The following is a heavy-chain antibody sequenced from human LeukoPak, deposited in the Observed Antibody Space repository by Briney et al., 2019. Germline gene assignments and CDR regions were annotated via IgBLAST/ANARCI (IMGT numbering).Heavy chain of an antibody. J-gene: IGHJ4*02. V-gene: IGHV4-61*01. CDR1: DDSVSSSRYY. D-gene: IGHD4-17*01. CDR2: IYYSGST. Sequence: PSETLSLTCTVSDDSVSSSRYYWTWIRQPPGKGLEWIGYIYYSGSTNYNPPLKSRVTISVDTSKNQFSLKLSSVTAADTAVYYCARAKRDYGEYVGGYYFDYWGQGTLVTVSS. CDR3: ARAKRDYGEYVGGYYFDY.